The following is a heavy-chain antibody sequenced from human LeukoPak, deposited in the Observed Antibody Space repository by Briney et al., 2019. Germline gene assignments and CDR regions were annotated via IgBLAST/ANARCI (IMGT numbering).Heavy chain of an antibody. CDR2: IKQDGSEK. D-gene: IGHD2-2*01. Sequence: GGSLRLSCAASGSTFSSYWMSWVRPAPRKGLEWVANIKQDGSEKYYVDSVKGRFTISRDNAKNSLYLQMNSLRAEDTAVYYCARGEYCSSTSCFLSAEYFQHWGQGTLVTVSS. J-gene: IGHJ1*01. V-gene: IGHV3-7*02. CDR1: GSTFSSYW. CDR3: ARGEYCSSTSCFLSAEYFQH.